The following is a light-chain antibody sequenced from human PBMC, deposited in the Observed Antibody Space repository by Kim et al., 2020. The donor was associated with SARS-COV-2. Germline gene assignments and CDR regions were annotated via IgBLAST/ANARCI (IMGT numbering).Light chain of an antibody. CDR2: DVT. Sequence: GHSLTIACTGTSGDVGGYNYVSWYQQHPGKAPKLLIYDVTNRPSGVSNRFSGSKSGNTASLTISGLQAEDEADYYCSSYTSSSTLVFGGGTQLTVL. CDR3: SSYTSSSTLV. CDR1: SGDVGGYNY. V-gene: IGLV2-14*03. J-gene: IGLJ2*01.